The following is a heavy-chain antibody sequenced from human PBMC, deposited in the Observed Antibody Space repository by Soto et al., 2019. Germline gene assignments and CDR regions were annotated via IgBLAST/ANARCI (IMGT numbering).Heavy chain of an antibody. Sequence: EVQLVQSGAEVKKPGESLKISCTGSGYRFTTYWIGWVRQMPGKGLEWMGIIYPVDSDTRYSPSFQGQVTISADKSISTAYLQGSSLKASDTAMYYCARGGVGAVPYYYYGMDVWGQGTTVIVSS. CDR3: ARGGVGAVPYYYYGMDV. D-gene: IGHD1-26*01. CDR1: GYRFTTYW. V-gene: IGHV5-51*03. J-gene: IGHJ6*02. CDR2: IYPVDSDT.